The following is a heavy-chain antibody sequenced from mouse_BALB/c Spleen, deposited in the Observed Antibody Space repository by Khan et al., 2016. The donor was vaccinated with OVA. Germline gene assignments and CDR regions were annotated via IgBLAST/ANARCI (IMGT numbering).Heavy chain of an antibody. Sequence: EVQLQESGPGLVKPSQSLSLTCTVTGYSITSDYAWNWIRQFPGKKLEWMGYISYSGSTNYNPSLKSRISITRDTSKNQFFLQLNSVTTGDTATYYCARDGSRYNYAMDYWGQGTSVTVAS. CDR2: ISYSGST. J-gene: IGHJ4*01. CDR3: ARDGSRYNYAMDY. V-gene: IGHV3-2*02. CDR1: GYSITSDYA. D-gene: IGHD2-3*01.